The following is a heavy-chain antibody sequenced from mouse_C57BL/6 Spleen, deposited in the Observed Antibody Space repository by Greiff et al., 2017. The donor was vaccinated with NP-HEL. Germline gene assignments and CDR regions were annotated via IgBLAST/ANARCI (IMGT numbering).Heavy chain of an antibody. Sequence: VQLQQPGAELVRPGSSVKLSCKASGYTFTSYWMDWVKQRPGQGLEWIGNIYPSDSETHYNQKFKDKATLTVDKSSSTAYMQLSSLTSEDSAVYYCARGSYDYDGGFCAMDYWGQGTSVTVSS. CDR3: ARGSYDYDGGFCAMDY. V-gene: IGHV1-61*01. CDR2: IYPSDSET. CDR1: GYTFTSYW. J-gene: IGHJ4*01. D-gene: IGHD2-4*01.